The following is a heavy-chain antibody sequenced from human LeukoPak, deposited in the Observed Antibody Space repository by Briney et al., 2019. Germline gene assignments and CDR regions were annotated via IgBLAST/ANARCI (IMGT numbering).Heavy chain of an antibody. CDR3: ARDRHSYAGYYYYYMDV. D-gene: IGHD5-18*01. J-gene: IGHJ6*03. CDR1: GFTFSSYW. CDR2: IKQDGSEQ. V-gene: IGHV3-7*01. Sequence: PGGSLRLSCAASGFTFSSYWMSWVRQTPGKGLEWVANIKQDGSEQYYVDSVKGRFTISRDNAKNSLYLQMNSLRAEDTAVYYCARDRHSYAGYYYYYMDVWGKGTTVTVSS.